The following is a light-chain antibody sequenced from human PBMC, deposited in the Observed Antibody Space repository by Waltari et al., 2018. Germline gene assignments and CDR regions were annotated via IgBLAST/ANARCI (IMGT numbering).Light chain of an antibody. CDR2: GAT. V-gene: IGLV1-40*01. J-gene: IGLJ3*02. CDR1: SPNIGAGYD. CDR3: QSYDTNLRDWV. Sequence: QSVLTQPPSVSGAPGQRVTISCIGYSPNIGAGYDVQWYQQLPGTAPKLRIYGATWRPSGVPDRFSASTSGTSVSLAITGLQPEDEAHYYCQSYDTNLRDWVFGGGTKLTVL.